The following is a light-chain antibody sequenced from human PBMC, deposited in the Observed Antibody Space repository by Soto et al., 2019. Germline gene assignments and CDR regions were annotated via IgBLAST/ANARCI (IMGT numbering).Light chain of an antibody. Sequence: DIQMTQSPSSLSASVGDRVTITCRASRIISTYLNWYQQRAGLAPRLLIYAASSLQSGVPPRFSGSGSGTDFTLTISSLQPEDFATYFCQQTYSAPPTFGQGTKGDIK. V-gene: IGKV1-39*01. CDR1: RIISTY. CDR2: AAS. CDR3: QQTYSAPPT. J-gene: IGKJ1*01.